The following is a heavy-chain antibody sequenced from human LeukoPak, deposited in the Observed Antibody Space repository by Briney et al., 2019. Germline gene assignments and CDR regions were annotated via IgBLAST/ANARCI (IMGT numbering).Heavy chain of an antibody. V-gene: IGHV3-15*01. D-gene: IGHD1-26*01. CDR3: TADHCLTVGATNFCSTQYY. Sequence: GGSLRLSCAASGFTFRNAWMSWLRQAPGKGLEWVGRIKSEADGGTTDYAAPVKGKFTISRDDSTNTVYLQMNSLKTEDTAMYYCTADHCLTVGATNFCSTQYYWGQGTLVTVSS. CDR1: GFTFRNAW. J-gene: IGHJ4*02. CDR2: IKSEADGGTT.